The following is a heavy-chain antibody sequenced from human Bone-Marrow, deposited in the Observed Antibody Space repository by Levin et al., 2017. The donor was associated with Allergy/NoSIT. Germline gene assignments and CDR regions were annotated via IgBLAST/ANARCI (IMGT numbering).Heavy chain of an antibody. CDR1: GFIFNSYG. Sequence: HPGGSLRLSCAVSGFIFNSYGMHWLRQVPGKGLEWVAVVAKDGGNQVYGDSVRGRFTISRDNSKNTLFLQMNSLRVEDTAIYFCAKEWLRDTIHYGLDVWGQGTTVTVSS. CDR2: VAKDGGNQ. V-gene: IGHV3-30*18. J-gene: IGHJ6*02. D-gene: IGHD5-12*01. CDR3: AKEWLRDTIHYGLDV.